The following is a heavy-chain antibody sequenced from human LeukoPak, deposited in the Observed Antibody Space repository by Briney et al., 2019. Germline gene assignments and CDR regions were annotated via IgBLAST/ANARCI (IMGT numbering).Heavy chain of an antibody. CDR1: GFTLSSYA. D-gene: IGHD1-26*01. Sequence: PGGSLRLSCAASGFTLSSYAMSWVRQAPGKGLEWVANIQQDGSEKYYVDSVKGRFTISRDNAKNSLYLQMNSLRAEDTAVYYCARDKIVGATHFDYWGQGTLVTVSS. V-gene: IGHV3-7*01. J-gene: IGHJ4*02. CDR2: IQQDGSEK. CDR3: ARDKIVGATHFDY.